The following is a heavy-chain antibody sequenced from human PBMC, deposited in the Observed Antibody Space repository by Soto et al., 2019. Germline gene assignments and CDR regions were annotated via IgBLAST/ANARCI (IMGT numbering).Heavy chain of an antibody. CDR2: TSYDGRHT. CDR1: GFTFSEYG. V-gene: IGHV3-30*18. D-gene: IGHD3-10*01. Sequence: QVQLVESGGGVVQPGGSLRLTCAASGFTFSEYGIHWVRQAPGTGLEWVAITSYDGRHTSYVDSVKGRFTISRDNSGNTAFLEMNRLRVEDTAVYYCAKTRNSVINYNYYDNMDVWGQGTTFTVSS. CDR3: AKTRNSVINYNYYDNMDV. J-gene: IGHJ6*02.